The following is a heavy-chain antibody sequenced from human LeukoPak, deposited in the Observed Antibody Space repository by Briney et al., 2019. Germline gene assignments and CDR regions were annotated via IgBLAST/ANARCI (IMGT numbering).Heavy chain of an antibody. V-gene: IGHV3-30*18. Sequence: GGSLRLSCAASGFTFSSYGMSWVRQAPGKGLEWVALMSFDGSDKYFADSVKGRFTISRDNSKNTLYLHMSNLRAEDTALYYCAKDLAGGNVPDSWGQGTLVTVYS. CDR3: AKDLAGGNVPDS. D-gene: IGHD2-8*02. CDR1: GFTFSSYG. J-gene: IGHJ4*02. CDR2: MSFDGSDK.